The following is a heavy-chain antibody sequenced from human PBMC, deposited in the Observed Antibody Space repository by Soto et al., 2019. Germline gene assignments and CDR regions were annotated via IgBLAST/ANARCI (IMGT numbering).Heavy chain of an antibody. CDR3: ARGGSSSPPPDDDYYYGMDV. CDR1: GGTFSSYA. Sequence: QVQLVQSGAEVKKPGSSVKVSCKASGGTFSSYAISWVRQAPGQGLEWMGGIIPIFGTANYAQKFQGRVTITADESTSTAYMELSSLRSEDTAVYYCARGGSSSPPPDDDYYYGMDVWGQGTTVTVSS. D-gene: IGHD6-6*01. V-gene: IGHV1-69*01. CDR2: IIPIFGTA. J-gene: IGHJ6*02.